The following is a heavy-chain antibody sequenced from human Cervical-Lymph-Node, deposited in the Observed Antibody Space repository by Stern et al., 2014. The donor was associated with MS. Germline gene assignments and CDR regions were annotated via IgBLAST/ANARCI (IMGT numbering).Heavy chain of an antibody. CDR1: GFIFDDYA. D-gene: IGHD4-17*01. V-gene: IGHV3-9*01. Sequence: EVQLLESGGGLVQPGRSLRLSCAASGFIFDDYAMHWVRQAPGKGLEWVSTISWNSAIIGYVDSVKGRFTISRDNAKNSLYLQMDSLRAEDTAFYYCTKGGESTSDSWGQGTLVTVSS. CDR3: TKGGESTSDS. J-gene: IGHJ4*02. CDR2: ISWNSAII.